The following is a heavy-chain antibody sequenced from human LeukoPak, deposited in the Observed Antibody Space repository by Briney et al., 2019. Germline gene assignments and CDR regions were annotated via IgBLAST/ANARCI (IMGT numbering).Heavy chain of an antibody. Sequence: GASVKVSCKASGYSFTSYYMHWVRQAPGQGLEWMGIINPSGGSTSYAQKFQGRVTMTRDTSTSTVYMELSSLRSDGTAVYYCAKDVGEFCSSTNCYASDYWGQGTLVTVSS. V-gene: IGHV1-46*01. D-gene: IGHD2-2*01. CDR1: GYSFTSYY. CDR3: AKDVGEFCSSTNCYASDY. J-gene: IGHJ4*02. CDR2: INPSGGST.